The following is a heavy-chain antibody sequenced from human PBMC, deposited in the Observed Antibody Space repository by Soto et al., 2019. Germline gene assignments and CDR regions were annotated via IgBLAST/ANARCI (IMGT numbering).Heavy chain of an antibody. D-gene: IGHD3-10*01. J-gene: IGHJ6*03. CDR2: ISGSGSDR. Sequence: EVQVLESGGGLVQPGGSLRLSCVASGFTFSTYAMNWVRQAPGKGLEWVSGISGSGSDRYYADSVRGRFTISRDNSNNTLNLQMDSLRAEDTAIYSCPKTPRSYYYYMDVWGKGTTVTVSS. V-gene: IGHV3-23*01. CDR3: PKTPRSYYYYMDV. CDR1: GFTFSTYA.